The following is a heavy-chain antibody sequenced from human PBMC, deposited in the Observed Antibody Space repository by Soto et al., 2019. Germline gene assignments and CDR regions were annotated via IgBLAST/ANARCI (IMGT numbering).Heavy chain of an antibody. D-gene: IGHD1-26*01. V-gene: IGHV3-7*03. CDR3: ASYRTMGC. J-gene: IGHJ4*02. CDR1: GFTLSSFW. CDR2: IKEDGSEK. Sequence: EVQLVESGGGLVQPGGSLRLSCAASGFTLSSFWMSWVCQAPGKGLEWVASIKEDGSEKTYVDSVKGRFSISRDTAKNALYLQMNSLRAEDAAVYYCASYRTMGCWGQGTPVTVSS.